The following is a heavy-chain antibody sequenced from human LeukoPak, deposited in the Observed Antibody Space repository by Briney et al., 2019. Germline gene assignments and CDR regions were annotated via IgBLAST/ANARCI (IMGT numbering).Heavy chain of an antibody. CDR3: ARDHIVVVPAAIIDY. Sequence: GGSLRLSCAASGFTFSDYYMSWIRQAPGKGLEWVSYISSSGSTIHYADSVKGRFTISRDNAKNSLYLQMNSLRAEDTAVYCCARDHIVVVPAAIIDYWGQGTLVTVSS. D-gene: IGHD2-2*01. CDR2: ISSSGSTI. J-gene: IGHJ4*02. V-gene: IGHV3-11*04. CDR1: GFTFSDYY.